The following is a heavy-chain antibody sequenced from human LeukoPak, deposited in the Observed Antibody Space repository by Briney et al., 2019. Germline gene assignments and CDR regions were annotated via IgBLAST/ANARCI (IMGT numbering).Heavy chain of an antibody. V-gene: IGHV3-64D*09. CDR2: ITSNGDTT. Sequence: PGGSLRLSCAASGFTFSSYGMHWARQAPGKGLEYVSAITSNGDTTYYADSVKGRVTISRDNSKNTLYLQMSSLRAEDTAVYYCVKDDSYYYDSSGRDSWGQGTLVTVSS. CDR1: GFTFSSYG. J-gene: IGHJ4*02. D-gene: IGHD3-22*01. CDR3: VKDDSYYYDSSGRDS.